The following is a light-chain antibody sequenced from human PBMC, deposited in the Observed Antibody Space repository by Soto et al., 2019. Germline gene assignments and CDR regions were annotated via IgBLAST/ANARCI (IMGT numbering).Light chain of an antibody. CDR1: QGISSW. CDR3: NHYNSLQLS. V-gene: IGKV1-12*01. CDR2: AAS. Sequence: DIQMTQATSSVTASVGDRVTITCRSSQGISSWLAWYQQKPGKATKLLIYAASSLQSGVPSRFSGSGSGTYFTLTISSLQLEDFATYYSNHYNSLQLSFGGVIKV. J-gene: IGKJ4*01.